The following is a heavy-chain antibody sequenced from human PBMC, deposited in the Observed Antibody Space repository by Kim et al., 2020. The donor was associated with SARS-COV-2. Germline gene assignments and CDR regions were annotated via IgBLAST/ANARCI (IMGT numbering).Heavy chain of an antibody. CDR3: ARLGSMVRGVGVDY. D-gene: IGHD3-10*01. CDR2: INAGNGNT. V-gene: IGHV1-3*01. J-gene: IGHJ4*02. Sequence: ASVKVSCKASGYTFTSYAMHWVRQAPGQRLEWMGWINAGNGNTKYSQKFQGRFTITRDTSASTAYMELSSLRSEDTAVYYCARLGSMVRGVGVDYWGQGTLVTVSS. CDR1: GYTFTSYA.